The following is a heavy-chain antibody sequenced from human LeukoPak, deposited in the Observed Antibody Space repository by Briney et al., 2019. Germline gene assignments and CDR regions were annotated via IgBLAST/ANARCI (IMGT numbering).Heavy chain of an antibody. Sequence: PGGSLRLSCAASGFTFSSYWMSWVRQAPGQGLEWVANIKQDGSEKNYVDSVKGRFTISRDNAKNSMYLQMNSLRAEDTAVYYCARISGSYVFDYWGQGTLVTVSS. D-gene: IGHD1-26*01. CDR3: ARISGSYVFDY. J-gene: IGHJ4*02. CDR2: IKQDGSEK. V-gene: IGHV3-7*05. CDR1: GFTFSSYW.